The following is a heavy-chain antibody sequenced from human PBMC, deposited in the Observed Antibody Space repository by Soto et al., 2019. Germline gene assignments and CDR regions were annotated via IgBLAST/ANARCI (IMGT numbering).Heavy chain of an antibody. Sequence: SLRLSCAASGFTFSNYFMHWVRQVPGEGLVWVSRMSGDGKTISYADSVKGRFTISRDNAKNTLYLQMNSLRVEDTAVYYCARTYVPGIAGFDPWGQGTLVTVSS. CDR2: MSGDGKTI. CDR1: GFTFSNYF. V-gene: IGHV3-74*01. D-gene: IGHD1-1*01. J-gene: IGHJ5*02. CDR3: ARTYVPGIAGFDP.